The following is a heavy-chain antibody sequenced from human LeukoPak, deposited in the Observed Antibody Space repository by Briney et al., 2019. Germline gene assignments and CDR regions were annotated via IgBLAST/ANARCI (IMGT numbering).Heavy chain of an antibody. CDR1: GFTLSSYW. CDR2: IKQDGSEK. V-gene: IGHV3-7*01. CDR3: ASSGWYGGGRVDY. Sequence: GGSLRLSCAASGFTLSSYWMSWVRQAPGKGLEWVANIKQDGSEKYYVDSVKGRFTISRDNAKNSLYLQMNSLRAEDTAVYYCASSGWYGGGRVDYWGQGTLVTVSS. D-gene: IGHD6-19*01. J-gene: IGHJ4*02.